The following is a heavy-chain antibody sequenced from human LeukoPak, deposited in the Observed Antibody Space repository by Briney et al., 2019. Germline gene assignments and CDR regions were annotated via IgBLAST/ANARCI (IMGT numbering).Heavy chain of an antibody. Sequence: GGSLRLSCAASGFTFSSYAMHWVRQAPGKGLEWVAVISYDGSNKYYADSVKGRFTISRDNSKNTLYLQMNSLRAEDTAVYYCASDISGYDAFDIWGQGTMVTVSS. V-gene: IGHV3-30-3*01. CDR3: ASDISGYDAFDI. CDR2: ISYDGSNK. J-gene: IGHJ3*02. D-gene: IGHD3-10*01. CDR1: GFTFSSYA.